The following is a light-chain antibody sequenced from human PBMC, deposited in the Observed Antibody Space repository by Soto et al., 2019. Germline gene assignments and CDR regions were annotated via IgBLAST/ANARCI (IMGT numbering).Light chain of an antibody. CDR2: GNS. CDR3: QSYDSSLTVV. Sequence: QSVLTQPPSVSGAPGQRVTISCTGSSSNIGAGYDVHWYQQLPGTAPKLLIYGNSNRPSGVPDRFSGSKSGTSASLAITGLQAEHEADYYCQSYDSSLTVVFGGGTKLT. V-gene: IGLV1-40*01. CDR1: SSNIGAGYD. J-gene: IGLJ2*01.